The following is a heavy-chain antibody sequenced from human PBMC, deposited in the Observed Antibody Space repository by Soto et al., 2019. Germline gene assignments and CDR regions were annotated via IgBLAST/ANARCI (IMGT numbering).Heavy chain of an antibody. D-gene: IGHD2-2*01. Sequence: ASVKVSCKASGYTFTGYYMHWVRQAPGQGLEWMGWINPNSGGTNYAQKFQGRVTMTRDMSISTAYMELSRLRSDDTAVYYCARDLEREIVPAYYYYGMDVWGQGTTVTGSS. V-gene: IGHV1-2*02. CDR2: INPNSGGT. CDR1: GYTFTGYY. J-gene: IGHJ6*02. CDR3: ARDLEREIVPAYYYYGMDV.